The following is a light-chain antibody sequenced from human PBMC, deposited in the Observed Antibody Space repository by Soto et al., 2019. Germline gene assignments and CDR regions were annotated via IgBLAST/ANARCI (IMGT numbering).Light chain of an antibody. Sequence: DIQMTQSPSTLSASVGDRVTITCRASQSISSWLAWYQQKPGKAPKLLIYDASSLESGVPSRFSGSGSGTEFTLTISSLQPDDFATYYCQQYLQATFGQGTKVEIK. CDR1: QSISSW. CDR2: DAS. V-gene: IGKV1-5*01. CDR3: QQYLQAT. J-gene: IGKJ1*01.